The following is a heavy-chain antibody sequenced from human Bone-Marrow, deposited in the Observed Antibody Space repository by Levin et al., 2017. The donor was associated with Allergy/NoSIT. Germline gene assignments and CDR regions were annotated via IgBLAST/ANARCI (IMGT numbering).Heavy chain of an antibody. CDR2: ISANGGST. D-gene: IGHD5-12*01. V-gene: IGHV3-23*01. CDR3: AKKYGGFFSSPFDL. Sequence: AGGSLRLSCVASGFSFGSYGMSWVRQAPGKGLEWVSGISANGGSTDHGDSVKGRATISRDNSKNTLYLQMDSLRAEDTALYYCAKKYGGFFSSPFDLWGQGTVVTVSS. CDR1: GFSFGSYG. J-gene: IGHJ3*01.